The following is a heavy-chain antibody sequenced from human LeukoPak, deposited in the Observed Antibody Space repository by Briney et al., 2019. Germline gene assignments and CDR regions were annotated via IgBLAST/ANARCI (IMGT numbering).Heavy chain of an antibody. CDR1: GYSISSGYY. CDR2: IYHSGST. CDR3: ATPYCSSTSCYDALDI. Sequence: SETLSLTCAVSGYSISSGYYWGWIRQPPGKGLEWIGSIYHSGSTYYNPSLKSRVTISVDTSKNQFSLKLSSVTAADTAVYYCATPYCSSTSCYDALDIWGQGTMVTVSS. J-gene: IGHJ3*02. D-gene: IGHD2-2*01. V-gene: IGHV4-38-2*01.